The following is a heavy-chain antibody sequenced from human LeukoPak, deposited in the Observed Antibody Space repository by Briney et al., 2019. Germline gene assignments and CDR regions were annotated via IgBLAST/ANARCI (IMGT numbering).Heavy chain of an antibody. Sequence: SVTVSFTASVYTFNTYSSSWVRQIPGQGLEWMVWISAYNGYTKYAQILQDRVTMTTDTVTSTAYLELARLRSDDTAEYYCDRGFTHYYDSSGYPILVYWGGRRLLSVSS. J-gene: IGHJ4*02. CDR3: DRGFTHYYDSSGYPILVY. CDR1: VYTFNTYS. D-gene: IGHD3-22*01. CDR2: ISAYNGYT. V-gene: IGHV1-18*01.